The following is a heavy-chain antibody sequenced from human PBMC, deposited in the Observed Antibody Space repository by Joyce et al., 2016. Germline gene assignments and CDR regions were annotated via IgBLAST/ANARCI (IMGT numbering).Heavy chain of an antibody. CDR3: ARESGYEVFDY. Sequence: QVLLVESGGGVVQPGKSLRFSCAASGFTFSHCSMHWVRQAPGKVLEWLTATLYDGTTKYFAESVKGRFSISRDNSKNMLFLEVDTLRPEDTAVYYCARESGYEVFDYWGQGILVTVSS. V-gene: IGHV3-30-3*01. CDR2: TLYDGTTK. J-gene: IGHJ4*02. D-gene: IGHD5-12*01. CDR1: GFTFSHCS.